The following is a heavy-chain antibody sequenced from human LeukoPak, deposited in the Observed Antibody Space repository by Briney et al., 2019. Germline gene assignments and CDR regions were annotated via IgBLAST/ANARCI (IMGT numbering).Heavy chain of an antibody. CDR3: ARGNDYSNNFDY. Sequence: SETLSLTCAVYGGSFSGYYWSWIRQPPGKGLEWIGEITHSGSTNYNPSLKSRVTISVDTSKNQFSLKLSSVTAADTAVYYCARGNDYSNNFDYWGQGTLVTVSS. D-gene: IGHD4-11*01. CDR2: ITHSGST. CDR1: GGSFSGYY. V-gene: IGHV4-34*01. J-gene: IGHJ4*02.